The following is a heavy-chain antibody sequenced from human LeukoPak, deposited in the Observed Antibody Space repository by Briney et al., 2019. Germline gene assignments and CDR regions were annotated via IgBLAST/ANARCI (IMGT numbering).Heavy chain of an antibody. J-gene: IGHJ4*02. CDR1: GFTFDDYA. CDR2: ISWNSGRI. Sequence: GGSLRLSCAASGFTFDDYAMHWVRQAPGKGLEWVSGISWNSGRINYADSVKGRFTISRDNAKNTLYLQMNSLRAEDTAVYYCARDEYDILTDYDYWGQGILVTVSS. CDR3: ARDEYDILTDYDY. V-gene: IGHV3-9*01. D-gene: IGHD3-9*01.